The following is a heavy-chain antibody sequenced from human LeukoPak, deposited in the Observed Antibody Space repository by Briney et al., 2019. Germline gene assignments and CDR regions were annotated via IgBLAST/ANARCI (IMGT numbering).Heavy chain of an antibody. CDR2: IIPIFGTA. CDR1: GNSISNYA. V-gene: IGHV1-69*13. J-gene: IGHJ6*02. Sequence: SVKVSYKASGNSISNYAVSWVRQAPGQGFEWMEGIIPIFGTADYAQKFQGRVTITADQSTSTTYMALSSLKSEDTATYYCTTRACHTGGCSSSFYYYYGLHFWGQGTTVSVSS. D-gene: IGHD3-16*01. CDR3: TTRACHTGGCSSSFYYYYGLHF.